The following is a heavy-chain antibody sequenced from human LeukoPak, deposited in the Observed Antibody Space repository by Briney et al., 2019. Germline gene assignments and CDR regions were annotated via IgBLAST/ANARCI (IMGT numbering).Heavy chain of an antibody. CDR3: ARQRIPVATSSFDY. D-gene: IGHD6-19*01. J-gene: IGHJ4*02. CDR1: GFTFSSYS. CDR2: ISSSSSTI. Sequence: PGGSLRLSCAASGFTFSSYSMNWVRQAPGKGLEWVSYISSSSSTIYYADSVKGRFTISRDNAKNSLSLQMNSLRDEDTAVYYCARQRIPVATSSFDYWGQGTLVTVSS. V-gene: IGHV3-48*02.